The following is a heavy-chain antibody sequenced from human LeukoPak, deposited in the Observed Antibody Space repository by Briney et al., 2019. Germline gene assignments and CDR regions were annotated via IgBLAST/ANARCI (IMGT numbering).Heavy chain of an antibody. CDR1: GGSISSGGYS. D-gene: IGHD6-13*01. CDR2: IYYSGST. V-gene: IGHV4-30-4*07. J-gene: IGHJ4*02. Sequence: SETLSLTCAVSGGSISSGGYSWSWIRQPPGKGLEWIGYIYYSGSTYYNPSLKSRVTISVDTSKNQFSLKLSSVTAADTAVYYCARCRGIAAAGTWNSHFDYWGQGTLVTVSS. CDR3: ARCRGIAAAGTWNSHFDY.